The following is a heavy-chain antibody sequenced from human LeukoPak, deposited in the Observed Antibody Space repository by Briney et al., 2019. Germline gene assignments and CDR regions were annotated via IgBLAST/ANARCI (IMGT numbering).Heavy chain of an antibody. J-gene: IGHJ4*02. V-gene: IGHV4-34*01. CDR1: GGSFSGYY. CDR3: GRDRWGVIY. D-gene: IGHD2-21*01. CDR2: INHSGST. Sequence: SETLSLTCAVYGGSFSGYYWSWIRQPPGKGLEWIGEINHSGSTNYNPSLKSRVTISVDTSKNQFSLKLSSVTAADTAVYYCGRDRWGVIYWGQGTLVTVSS.